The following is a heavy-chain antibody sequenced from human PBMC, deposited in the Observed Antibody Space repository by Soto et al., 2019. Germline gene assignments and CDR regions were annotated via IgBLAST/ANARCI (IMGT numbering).Heavy chain of an antibody. Sequence: QITLKESGPTLVKPTQTLTLTCTFSGFSLSTSGVGVGWIRQPPGKALEWLALIYWDDDKRYSPSLKSRLTITKDTSKNQVVLTMTNMDPVDTATYYCAHITAPIVVVTAPYFDYWGQGTLVTVSS. D-gene: IGHD2-21*02. J-gene: IGHJ4*02. CDR3: AHITAPIVVVTAPYFDY. V-gene: IGHV2-5*02. CDR2: IYWDDDK. CDR1: GFSLSTSGVG.